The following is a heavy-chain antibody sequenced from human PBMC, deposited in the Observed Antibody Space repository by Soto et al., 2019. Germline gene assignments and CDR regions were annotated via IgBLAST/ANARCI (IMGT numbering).Heavy chain of an antibody. CDR1: GFTFSSYA. Sequence: QVQLVESGGGVVQPGRSLRLSCAASGFTFSSYAMHWVRQAPGKGLEWVAVISYDGSNKYYADSVKGRFTISRDNSKNTLYLKMNSLIAEDTAVYYCARGGLSRELPRHYYYYYGMDVWGQGTTVTVSS. CDR2: ISYDGSNK. CDR3: ARGGLSRELPRHYYYYYGMDV. J-gene: IGHJ6*02. V-gene: IGHV3-30-3*01. D-gene: IGHD1-26*01.